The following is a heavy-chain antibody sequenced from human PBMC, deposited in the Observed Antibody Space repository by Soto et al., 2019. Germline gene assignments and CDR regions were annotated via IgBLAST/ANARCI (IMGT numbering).Heavy chain of an antibody. CDR1: GDSVSSNSAA. CDR2: TYYRSKWYN. Sequence: PSQTLSLTCAISGDSVSSNSAAWNWIRQSPSRGLEWLGRTYYRSKWYNDYAVSVKSRITINPDTSKNQFSLQLNSVTPEDTAVYYCARAGIAVAGPDYGSPYYYYGMDVWGQGTTVTVSS. CDR3: ARAGIAVAGPDYGSPYYYYGMDV. D-gene: IGHD6-19*01. J-gene: IGHJ6*02. V-gene: IGHV6-1*01.